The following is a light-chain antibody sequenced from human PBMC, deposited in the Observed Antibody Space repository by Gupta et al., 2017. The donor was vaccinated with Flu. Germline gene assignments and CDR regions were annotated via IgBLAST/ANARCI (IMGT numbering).Light chain of an antibody. CDR1: QSISSY. Sequence: DIQMTQSPSSLSASVGDRVTITCRASQSISSYLNWYQQKPGKAPKFLIYAASSLQSGVPSRFSGSGSGTDFTLTISSLQPEDFATYYCQQSYITPTFGGGTKVEIK. V-gene: IGKV1-39*01. CDR2: AAS. CDR3: QQSYITPT. J-gene: IGKJ4*01.